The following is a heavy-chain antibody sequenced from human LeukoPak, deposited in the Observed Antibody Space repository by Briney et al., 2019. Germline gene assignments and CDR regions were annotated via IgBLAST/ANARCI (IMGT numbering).Heavy chain of an antibody. CDR3: ATERDSSWTFDA. J-gene: IGHJ4*02. Sequence: GGSLRLSCVASGFTFSTYAMSWVRQAPGKGLDWVAMIWSDASNQYYADSVKGRFTISRDNSKNTLYLQLNSLRAEDTAVYYCATERDSSWTFDAWGQGTLVTVSS. CDR2: IWSDASNQ. V-gene: IGHV3-33*08. CDR1: GFTFSTYA. D-gene: IGHD6-13*01.